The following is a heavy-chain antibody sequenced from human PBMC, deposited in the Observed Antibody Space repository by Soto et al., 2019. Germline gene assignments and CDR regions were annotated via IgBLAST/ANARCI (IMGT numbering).Heavy chain of an antibody. J-gene: IGHJ6*03. V-gene: IGHV3-21*01. D-gene: IGHD2-2*01. CDR2: ISSSSSYI. CDR1: GFTFSSYS. CDR3: ARVVRSGVPAEGYYYYYMDV. Sequence: GGSLRLSCAASGFTFSSYSMNWVRQAPGKGLEWVSSISSSSSYIYYADSVKGRFTISRDNAKNSLYLQMNSLRAEDTAVYYCARVVRSGVPAEGYYYYYMDVWGKGTTVTVSS.